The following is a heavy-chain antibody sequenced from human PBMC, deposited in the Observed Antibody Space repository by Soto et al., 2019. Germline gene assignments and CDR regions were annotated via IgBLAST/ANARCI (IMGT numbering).Heavy chain of an antibody. CDR2: IYYSGST. D-gene: IGHD2-2*01. J-gene: IGHJ5*02. V-gene: IGHV4-39*01. Sequence: PSVIMSLTCTVADGSISSGGYYWSWIRQPPGKGLEWIANIYYSGSTYYNPSLKSRVTISVDTSKNQFSLKLSSVTAADTAVYYCFTSNWFDPWGQGTLVTVSS. CDR3: FTSNWFDP. CDR1: DGSISSGGYY.